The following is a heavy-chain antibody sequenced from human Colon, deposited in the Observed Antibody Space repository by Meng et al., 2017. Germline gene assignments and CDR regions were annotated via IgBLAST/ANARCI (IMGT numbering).Heavy chain of an antibody. Sequence: QGRRVQSGTEVKRPGASVKVSCKASGYSFSDCYILWVRQAPGQGLEWMGWIVPNSGDTNYAQKFQGRVTMTRDTSISTTYMELIRLTSDDTAVHYCARSTPSLDYWGQGTLVTVSS. CDR1: GYSFSDCY. D-gene: IGHD2-15*01. J-gene: IGHJ4*02. CDR3: ARSTPSLDY. V-gene: IGHV1-2*02. CDR2: IVPNSGDT.